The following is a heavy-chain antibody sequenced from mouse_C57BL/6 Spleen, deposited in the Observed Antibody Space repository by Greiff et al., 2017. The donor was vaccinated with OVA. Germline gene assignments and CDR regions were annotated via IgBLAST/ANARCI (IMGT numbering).Heavy chain of an antibody. D-gene: IGHD4-1*02. V-gene: IGHV1-55*01. J-gene: IGHJ4*01. CDR1: GYTFTSYW. Sequence: QVQLQQPGAELVKPGASVKMSCKASGYTFTSYWITWVKQRPGQGLEWIGDIYPGSGSTNYNEKFKSKATLTVDTTSSKAYMQLSSLTSEDSAVYYCARSPTGTYYYAMDYWGQGTSVTVSS. CDR2: IYPGSGST. CDR3: ARSPTGTYYYAMDY.